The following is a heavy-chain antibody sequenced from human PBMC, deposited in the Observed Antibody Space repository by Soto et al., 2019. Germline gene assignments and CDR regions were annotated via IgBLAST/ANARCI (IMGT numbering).Heavy chain of an antibody. CDR3: ARDLFPYSSGWTMDV. Sequence: QVQLVESGGGVVQPGGSLRLSCAASGFTFSSYAMHWVRQAPGKGLEWVAVISYDGSNKYYADSVKGRFTISRDNSKNTLYLQMNSLRAEDTAVYYCARDLFPYSSGWTMDVWGQGTTVTVSS. CDR1: GFTFSSYA. V-gene: IGHV3-30-3*01. J-gene: IGHJ6*02. CDR2: ISYDGSNK. D-gene: IGHD6-19*01.